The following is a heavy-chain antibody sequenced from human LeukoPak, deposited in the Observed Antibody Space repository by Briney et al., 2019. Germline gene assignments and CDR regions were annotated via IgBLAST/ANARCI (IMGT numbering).Heavy chain of an antibody. CDR1: GFSLNTYS. J-gene: IGHJ4*02. CDR3: VKDRVDGSGSQFDS. Sequence: GGSLRLSCAASGFSLNTYSMNWVRQAPGKGLEWVSYISSSSTTIYYADSVKGRFTISRDNAMDRLYLQMNSLRADDTAVYYCVKDRVDGSGSQFDSWGQGSLVIVSS. CDR2: ISSSSTTI. D-gene: IGHD3-10*01. V-gene: IGHV3-48*01.